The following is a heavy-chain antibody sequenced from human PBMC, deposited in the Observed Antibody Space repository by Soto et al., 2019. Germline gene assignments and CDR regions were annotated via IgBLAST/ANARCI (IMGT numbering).Heavy chain of an antibody. V-gene: IGHV1-69*13. CDR2: LIPIFGTA. CDR3: ARDPGITYYYDARGSTPPSYYYGMDV. D-gene: IGHD3-22*01. Sequence: SVKVSCKASGGTFSSDAISWVCQAPGQGLEWMGGLIPIFGTANYAQKFQGRVTITADESTSTAYMELSSLRSEDTAVYYCARDPGITYYYDARGSTPPSYYYGMDVWG. J-gene: IGHJ6*01. CDR1: GGTFSSDA.